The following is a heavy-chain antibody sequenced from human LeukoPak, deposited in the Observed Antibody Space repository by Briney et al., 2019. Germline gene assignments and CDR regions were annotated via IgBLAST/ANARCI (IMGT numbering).Heavy chain of an antibody. Sequence: GGSLRLSCAASGFTFSSYWMHWVRQAPGKGLVWVSRINSDGSSTRYAESVKGRFTISRDNSKNTLYLQMNSLRAEDTAVYYCARARTRTLAAAVDYWGQGTLVTVSS. CDR3: ARARTRTLAAAVDY. CDR2: INSDGSST. J-gene: IGHJ4*02. D-gene: IGHD6-13*01. V-gene: IGHV3-74*01. CDR1: GFTFSSYW.